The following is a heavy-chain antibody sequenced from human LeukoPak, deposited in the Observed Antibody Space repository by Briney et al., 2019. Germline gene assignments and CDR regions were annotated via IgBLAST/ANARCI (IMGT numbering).Heavy chain of an antibody. Sequence: PSETLSLTCTVSGGSISSGGYYWSWIRQHPGKGLEWIGYIYYSGSTYYNPSLKSRVTISVDTSKNQFSLKLSSVTAADTAVYYCARVETYYDSSGDDAFDIWGQGTMVTVSS. V-gene: IGHV4-31*03. CDR1: GGSISSGGYY. J-gene: IGHJ3*02. D-gene: IGHD3-22*01. CDR2: IYYSGST. CDR3: ARVETYYDSSGDDAFDI.